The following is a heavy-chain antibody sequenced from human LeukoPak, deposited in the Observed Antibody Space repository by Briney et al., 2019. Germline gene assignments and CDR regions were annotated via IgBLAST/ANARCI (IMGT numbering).Heavy chain of an antibody. CDR1: GFTFTSHG. J-gene: IGHJ4*02. D-gene: IGHD6-13*01. Sequence: ASVKVSCKTSGFTFTSHGISWVRQAPGQGLEWVGWISGYNGNTNYAQKFRGRLTMTTDTSTTTAYMELRSLRSDDTAVYYCAKDRSSSAREDWGQGTLVTVSS. CDR2: ISGYNGNT. CDR3: AKDRSSSARED. V-gene: IGHV1-18*01.